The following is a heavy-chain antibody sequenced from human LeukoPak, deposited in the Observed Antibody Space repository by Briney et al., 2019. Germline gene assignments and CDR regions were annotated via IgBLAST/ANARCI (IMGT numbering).Heavy chain of an antibody. Sequence: GGSLRLSCAASGFTFSSYSMNWVRQAPGKGLEWISSISSSSSYIYYADSVKGRFTISRDNAKNSLYLQMNSLRAEDTAVYYCARDASCGGDCYEPYCDYWGQGTLVTVSS. CDR2: ISSSSSYI. CDR3: ARDASCGGDCYEPYCDY. V-gene: IGHV3-21*01. J-gene: IGHJ4*02. CDR1: GFTFSSYS. D-gene: IGHD2-21*01.